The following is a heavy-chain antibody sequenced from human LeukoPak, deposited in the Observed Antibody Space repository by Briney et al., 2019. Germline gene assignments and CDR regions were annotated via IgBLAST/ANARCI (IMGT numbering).Heavy chain of an antibody. CDR1: GGSISSSSYY. J-gene: IGHJ5*02. D-gene: IGHD3-10*01. Sequence: SETLSLTCTVSGGSISSSSYYWGWIRQPPGKGLEWIGSIYYSGSTYYNPSLKSRVTISVDTSKNQFSLKLSSVTAADTAVYYCARDQVLLLWFGELLTGWFDPWGQGTLVTVSS. CDR2: IYYSGST. V-gene: IGHV4-39*07. CDR3: ARDQVLLLWFGELLTGWFDP.